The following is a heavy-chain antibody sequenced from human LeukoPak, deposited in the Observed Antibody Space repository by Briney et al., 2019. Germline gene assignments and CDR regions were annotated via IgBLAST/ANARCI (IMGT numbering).Heavy chain of an antibody. CDR3: ARRGGSGRPFDY. CDR1: GFPFSSYW. Sequence: GGSLRLSCVASGFPFSSYWMTWVRQAPGKGLEWVANIKQDGSEKYYVDSVKGRFTISRDNAKNSLYLQMNSLRAEDTAVYYCARRGGSGRPFDYWGQGTLVTVSS. D-gene: IGHD2-15*01. CDR2: IKQDGSEK. V-gene: IGHV3-7*01. J-gene: IGHJ4*02.